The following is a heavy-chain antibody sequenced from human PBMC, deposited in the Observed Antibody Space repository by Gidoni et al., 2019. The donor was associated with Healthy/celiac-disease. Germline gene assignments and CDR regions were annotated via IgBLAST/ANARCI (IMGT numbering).Heavy chain of an antibody. D-gene: IGHD3-9*01. V-gene: IGHV3-33*01. CDR3: ASASDILTGYYLGGAFDI. Sequence: QVQLVEPGGGVVQPGRSLRLSCAASGFTFSSYGMHWVRQAPGKGLEWVAVIWYDGSNKYYADSVKGRFTISRDNSKNTLYLQMNSLRAEDTAVYYCASASDILTGYYLGGAFDIWGQGTMVTVSS. CDR2: IWYDGSNK. J-gene: IGHJ3*02. CDR1: GFTFSSYG.